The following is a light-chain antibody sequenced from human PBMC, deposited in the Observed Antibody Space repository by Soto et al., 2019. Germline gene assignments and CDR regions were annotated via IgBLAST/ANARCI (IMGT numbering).Light chain of an antibody. CDR2: GAS. J-gene: IGKJ4*01. CDR3: QQYNDWPPA. CDR1: QSVTKNN. Sequence: EIVLTQSPGILSLSPGERATLSCRASQSVTKNNLNWYQQKPGQAPRLLIYGASIRATGIPDRFSGSGSETDFARAMDRLQYEDFAVYYCQQYNDWPPALGGGTKVEIK. V-gene: IGKV3-20*01.